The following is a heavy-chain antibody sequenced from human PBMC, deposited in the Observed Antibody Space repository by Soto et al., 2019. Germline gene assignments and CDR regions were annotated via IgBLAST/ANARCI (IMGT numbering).Heavy chain of an antibody. CDR2: VSHDGRNT. Sequence: VQLVESGGGVVQPGRSLRLSCAASGFTFSDYAMHWVRQAPGKGLEWVAVVSHDGRNTHYADSVKGRFTISRDSSKNTVSLEMTSLRAEDTSVYYCSKGGRQWLVTSDFNYWGQGALVNVAS. CDR1: GFTFSDYA. CDR3: SKGGRQWLVTSDFNY. V-gene: IGHV3-30*18. J-gene: IGHJ4*02. D-gene: IGHD6-19*01.